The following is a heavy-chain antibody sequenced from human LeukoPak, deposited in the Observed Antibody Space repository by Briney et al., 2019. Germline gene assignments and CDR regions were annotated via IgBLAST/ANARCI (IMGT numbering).Heavy chain of an antibody. Sequence: LRLSCAASGFTFSSYAMSWVRQPPGKGLEWIGYIYYSGSTYYNPSLKSRVTISVDTSKNQFSLKLSSVTAADTAVYYCARDFLYTFDIWGQGTMVTVSS. J-gene: IGHJ3*02. CDR1: GFTFSSYA. D-gene: IGHD3-3*01. V-gene: IGHV4-30-4*08. CDR3: ARDFLYTFDI. CDR2: IYYSGST.